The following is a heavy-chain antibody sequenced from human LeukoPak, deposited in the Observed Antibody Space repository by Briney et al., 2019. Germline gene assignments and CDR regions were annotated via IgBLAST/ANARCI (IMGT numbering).Heavy chain of an antibody. J-gene: IGHJ4*02. CDR3: VTLAYYYDTFDY. Sequence: GGSLRLSCAASGFTFDDYAMHWVRQAPGKGLEWVSLISGDGGSTYYADSVKGRFTISRDNSKNSLYLQMNSLRTEDTALYYCVTLAYYYDTFDYWGQGTLVTVSS. V-gene: IGHV3-43*02. CDR2: ISGDGGST. CDR1: GFTFDDYA. D-gene: IGHD3-22*01.